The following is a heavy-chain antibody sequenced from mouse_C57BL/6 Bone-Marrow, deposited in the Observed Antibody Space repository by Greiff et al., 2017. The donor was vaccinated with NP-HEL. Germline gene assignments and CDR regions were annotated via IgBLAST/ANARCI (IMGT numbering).Heavy chain of an antibody. D-gene: IGHD1-1*01. CDR2: INPGSGGT. CDR1: GYAFTNYL. Sequence: QVQLQQSGAELVRPGTSVKVSCKASGYAFTNYLIEWVKQRPGQGLEWIGVINPGSGGTNYNEKLQGKATLTADTSSSTVYMQLSSLTSEDSAVYFCARRNYGTSMDYWGQGTSVTVSS. CDR3: ARRNYGTSMDY. V-gene: IGHV1-54*01. J-gene: IGHJ4*01.